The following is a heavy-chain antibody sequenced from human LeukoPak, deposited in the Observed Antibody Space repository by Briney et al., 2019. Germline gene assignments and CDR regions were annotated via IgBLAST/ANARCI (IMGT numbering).Heavy chain of an antibody. CDR2: IRSNSDGGTI. V-gene: IGHV3-15*07. J-gene: IGHJ5*02. CDR1: GFTFSNAW. CDR3: ATDFYDST. D-gene: IGHD3-22*01. Sequence: KPGGSLRLSCATSGFTFSNAWMNWVRRAPGKGLEWVGRIRSNSDGGTIDYAAPVKGRFTLSRDDSKTTLYLQMNSLQTEDTAVYYCATDFYDSTWGQGTLATVSS.